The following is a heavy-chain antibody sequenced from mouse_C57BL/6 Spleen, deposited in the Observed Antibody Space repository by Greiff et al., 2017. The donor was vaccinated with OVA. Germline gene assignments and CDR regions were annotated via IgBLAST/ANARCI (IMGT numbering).Heavy chain of an antibody. D-gene: IGHD1-1*01. J-gene: IGHJ4*01. CDR2: IHPNSGST. Sequence: QVQLKQPGAELVKPGASVKLSCKASGYTFTSYWMHWVKQRPGQGLEWIGMIHPNSGSTNYNEKFKSKATLTVDKSSSTAYMQLSSLTSEDSAVYYCAVLRFYAMDYWGQGTSVTVSS. CDR1: GYTFTSYW. CDR3: AVLRFYAMDY. V-gene: IGHV1-64*01.